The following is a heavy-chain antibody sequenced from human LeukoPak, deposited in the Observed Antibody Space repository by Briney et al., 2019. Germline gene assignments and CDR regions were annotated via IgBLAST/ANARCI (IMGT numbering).Heavy chain of an antibody. CDR2: INPSGGST. Sequence: ASVKVSCKASGYTFTSYYIHWVRQAPGQGLEWMGIINPSGGSTSYAQKFQGRVTMTRDMSTSTVYMELSSLRSEDTAVYYCARGVTIFGVATLRDFDYWGQGTLVTVSS. J-gene: IGHJ4*02. D-gene: IGHD3-3*01. V-gene: IGHV1-46*01. CDR3: ARGVTIFGVATLRDFDY. CDR1: GYTFTSYY.